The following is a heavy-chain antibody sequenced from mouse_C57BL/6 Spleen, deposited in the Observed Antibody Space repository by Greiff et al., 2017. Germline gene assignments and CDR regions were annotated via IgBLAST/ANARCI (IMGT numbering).Heavy chain of an antibody. CDR1: GYTFTSYW. CDR2: INPSSGYT. Sequence: QVQLQQSGAELAKPGASVKLSCKASGYTFTSYWMHWVKQRPGQGLEWIGYINPSSGYTKYNQKFKDKAPLTADKSSRTADMQLSSLTYEDSAVYYWATGDWDGYAMDYWGQGTSVTVSS. D-gene: IGHD4-1*01. CDR3: ATGDWDGYAMDY. V-gene: IGHV1-7*01. J-gene: IGHJ4*01.